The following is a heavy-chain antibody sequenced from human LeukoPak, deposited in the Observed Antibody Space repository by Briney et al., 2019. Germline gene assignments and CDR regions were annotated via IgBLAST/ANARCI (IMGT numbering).Heavy chain of an antibody. CDR2: ISGSGGTT. D-gene: IGHD3-22*01. CDR1: GFTFSSYA. J-gene: IGHJ3*02. Sequence: GGSLRLSCAASGFTFSSYAMSWVRQAPGKGLECVSVISGSGGTTYNADSVKGRFTISRDNSKNTVYLQMNSLRAEDTAVYYCAKDIIGVDYYDSSGYYYKLDAFDIWGQGTMVTVSS. V-gene: IGHV3-23*01. CDR3: AKDIIGVDYYDSSGYYYKLDAFDI.